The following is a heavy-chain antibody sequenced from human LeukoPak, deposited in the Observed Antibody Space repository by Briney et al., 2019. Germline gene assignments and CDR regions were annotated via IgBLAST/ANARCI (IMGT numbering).Heavy chain of an antibody. CDR2: ISYDGSNK. V-gene: IGHV3-30-3*01. J-gene: IGHJ4*02. Sequence: GGSLRLSCAASGFTFSSYAMLWVRQAPGKGLEWVAVISYDGSNKYYADPVKGRFTISRDNSKNTLYLQMNSLRAEDTAVYYCARDRDFWSGYWFGYFDYWGQGTLVTVSS. D-gene: IGHD3-3*01. CDR3: ARDRDFWSGYWFGYFDY. CDR1: GFTFSSYA.